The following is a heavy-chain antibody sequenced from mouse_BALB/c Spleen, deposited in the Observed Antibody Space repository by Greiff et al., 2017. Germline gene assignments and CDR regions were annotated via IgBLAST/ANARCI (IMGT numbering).Heavy chain of an antibody. CDR2: IDPENGDT. J-gene: IGHJ4*01. D-gene: IGHD2-1*01. CDR1: GFNIKDYY. CDR3: NAYGNHDAMDY. Sequence: VQLQQSGAELVRSGASVKLSCTASGFNIKDYYMHWVKQRPEQGLEWIGWIDPENGDTEYAPKFQGKATMTADTSSNTAYLQLSSLTSEDTAVYYCNAYGNHDAMDYWGQGTSVTVSS. V-gene: IGHV14-4*02.